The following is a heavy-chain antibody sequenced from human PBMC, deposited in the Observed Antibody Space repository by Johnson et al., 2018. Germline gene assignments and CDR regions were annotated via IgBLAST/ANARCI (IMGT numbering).Heavy chain of an antibody. CDR2: IAVGSGNT. J-gene: IGHJ6*02. Sequence: QLVESGPEVKKPGTSVKVSCKASGFTFTSSAVQWVRQARGQRLEWIGWIAVGSGNTNYAQKFQERVTITRDMSTSTAYMELRSLRSEDTALYYCAADRPGNYYYYGMDVWGQGTTVTVSS. V-gene: IGHV1-58*01. CDR3: AADRPGNYYYYGMDV. CDR1: GFTFTSSA.